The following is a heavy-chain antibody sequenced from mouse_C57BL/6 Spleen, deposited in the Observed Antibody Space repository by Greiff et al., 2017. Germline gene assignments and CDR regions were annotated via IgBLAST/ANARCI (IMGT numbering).Heavy chain of an antibody. CDR2: IDPANGDT. CDR3: TTSQSVDDDYYVDY. J-gene: IGHJ2*01. V-gene: IGHV14-4*01. CDR1: GFNIKDDY. Sequence: EVKLQQSGAELVRPGASVKLSCTASGFNIKDDYMHWVKQRPEQGLEWIGWIDPANGDTEYASKFQGKATITAYTSSNTAYLQLSSLTYKDTAVYDCTTSQSVDDDYYVDYWGQGTTLTVSS. D-gene: IGHD2-3*01.